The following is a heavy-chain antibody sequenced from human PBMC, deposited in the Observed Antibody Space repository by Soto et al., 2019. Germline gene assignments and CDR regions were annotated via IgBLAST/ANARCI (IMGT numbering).Heavy chain of an antibody. CDR2: IYYSGST. J-gene: IGHJ5*02. CDR3: AREGRVVVPAAHDWFDP. D-gene: IGHD2-2*01. Sequence: SETPSLTCTVSGGSISSGGYYWSWIRQHPGKGLEWIGYIYYSGSTYYNPSLKSRVTISVDTSKNQFSLKLSSVTAADTAVYYCAREGRVVVPAAHDWFDPWGQGTLVTVSS. V-gene: IGHV4-31*03. CDR1: GGSISSGGYY.